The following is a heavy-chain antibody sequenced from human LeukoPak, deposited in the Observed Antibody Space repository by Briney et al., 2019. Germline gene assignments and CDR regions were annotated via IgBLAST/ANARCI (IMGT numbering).Heavy chain of an antibody. CDR2: INHSGST. D-gene: IGHD5-18*01. J-gene: IGHJ4*02. V-gene: IGHV4-34*01. CDR1: GGSFSGYY. Sequence: ASETLSLTCAVYGGSFSGYYWSWIRQPPGKGLEWIGEINHSGSTNYNPSLKSRVTISVDTSKNQFSLKLSSVTAADTAVYYCARDRGGYSYGYYFDYWGQGTLVTVSS. CDR3: ARDRGGYSYGYYFDY.